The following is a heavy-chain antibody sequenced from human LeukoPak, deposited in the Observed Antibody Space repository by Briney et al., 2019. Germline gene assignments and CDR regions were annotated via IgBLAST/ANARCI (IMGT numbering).Heavy chain of an antibody. D-gene: IGHD3-10*01. CDR1: GGSFSGYY. V-gene: IGHV4-34*01. CDR3: ARGRGYFDY. J-gene: IGHJ4*02. CDR2: INHSGST. Sequence: SETLSLTCAVYGGSFSGYYWSWIRQPPGKGLEWIGEINHSGSTNYKPSVKSRVTISVDTSKNQFSLKLSSVTAADTAVYYCARGRGYFDYWGQGTLVTVSS.